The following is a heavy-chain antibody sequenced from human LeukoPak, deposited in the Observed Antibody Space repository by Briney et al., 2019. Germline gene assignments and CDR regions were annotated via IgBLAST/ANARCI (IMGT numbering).Heavy chain of an antibody. Sequence: SETLSLTCAVYGGSFSGYYWSWIRQPPGKGLEWIGEINHSGSTNYNPSLKSRVTISVDTSKNQFSLKLSSVTAADTAVYYCARRQLVGYFDYWGQGTLVTVSS. CDR1: GGSFSGYY. J-gene: IGHJ4*02. CDR3: ARRQLVGYFDY. V-gene: IGHV4-34*01. D-gene: IGHD6-13*01. CDR2: INHSGST.